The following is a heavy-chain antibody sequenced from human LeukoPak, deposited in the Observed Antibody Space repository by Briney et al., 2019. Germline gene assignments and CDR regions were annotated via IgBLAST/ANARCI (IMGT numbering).Heavy chain of an antibody. CDR2: ISLSGQT. CDR1: GGSIRSTNW. J-gene: IGHJ4*02. V-gene: IGHV4/OR15-8*02. D-gene: IGHD1-26*01. Sequence: PSETLSLTRGVSGGSIRSTNWWSWVRQPPGQGLEWIGEISLSGQTNFNPSLNGRVTMSLDESRNQLSLKLTSVTAADTAIYYCSRESGAFCPFGYWGQGTLVTVPP. CDR3: SRESGAFCPFGY.